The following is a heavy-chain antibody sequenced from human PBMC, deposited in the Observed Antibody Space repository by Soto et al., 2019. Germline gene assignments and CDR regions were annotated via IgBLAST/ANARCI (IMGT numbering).Heavy chain of an antibody. J-gene: IGHJ3*02. CDR1: GGSISSSSYY. CDR2: IYYSGST. CDR3: ARLHSSGWYIDAFEI. D-gene: IGHD6-19*01. Sequence: QLQLQESGPGLVKPSETLSLTCPVSGGSISSSSYYWGWIRQPPGKGLEWIGSIYYSGSTYYNPSLKSRVTIAVETSKNQISLRLSSVTAADTAVYYCARLHSSGWYIDAFEILGQGTMVTVSS. V-gene: IGHV4-39*01.